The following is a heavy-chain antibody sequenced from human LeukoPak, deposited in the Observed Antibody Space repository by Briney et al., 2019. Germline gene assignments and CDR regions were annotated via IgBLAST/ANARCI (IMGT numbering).Heavy chain of an antibody. D-gene: IGHD2-21*02. Sequence: ASVKVSCKASGYTFNTYGISWVRQAPGQRPGWMGWINTDNGNTKYAQKFQGRVTMTTDTSTSKAYMELSSLRSDDTAVYYCARKGCTGDCYRFDPWGQGTLVTVSS. CDR1: GYTFNTYG. CDR3: ARKGCTGDCYRFDP. CDR2: INTDNGNT. J-gene: IGHJ5*02. V-gene: IGHV1-18*01.